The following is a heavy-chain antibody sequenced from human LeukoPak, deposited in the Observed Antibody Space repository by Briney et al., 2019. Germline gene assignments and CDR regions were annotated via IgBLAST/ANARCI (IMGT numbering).Heavy chain of an antibody. V-gene: IGHV3-21*01. J-gene: IGHJ4*02. CDR3: ARGQSGLDSSGYYYRK. CDR1: GFTFSSYS. CDR2: ISSSSYI. D-gene: IGHD3-22*01. Sequence: PGGSLRLSCAASGFTFSSYSMNWVRQAPGKGLEWVSSISSSSYIYYADSVKGRFTISRDNAKNSLYLQMNSLRAEDTAVYYCARGQSGLDSSGYYYRKWGQGTLVTVSS.